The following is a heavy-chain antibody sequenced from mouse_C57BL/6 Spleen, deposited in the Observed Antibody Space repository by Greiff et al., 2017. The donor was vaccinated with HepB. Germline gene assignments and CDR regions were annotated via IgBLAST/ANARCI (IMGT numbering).Heavy chain of an antibody. CDR1: GLTFKAYY. Sequence: EVRLQHSGAGLWKPGASLSFSCPASGLTFKAYYMPWVKRRPEQGLEGIGRIDPEDGETKYAPKFQVKATITADTSSNTAYLQRSSLTSEDTAVYYCASGDYGWYFDVWGTGTTVTVSS. V-gene: IGHV14-2*01. J-gene: IGHJ1*03. CDR2: IDPEDGET. D-gene: IGHD2-4*01. CDR3: ASGDYGWYFDV.